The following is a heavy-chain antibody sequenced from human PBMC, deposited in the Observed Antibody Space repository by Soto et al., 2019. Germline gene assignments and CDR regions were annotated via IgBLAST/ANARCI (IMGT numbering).Heavy chain of an antibody. CDR2: IYYSGST. J-gene: IGHJ5*02. D-gene: IGHD2-2*02. Sequence: PSEPNSVTCTVAYGSIRGLSYYRCWINQTPVKGLEWTGSIYYSGSTYYNPSLKSRVTISVDTSKNQFSLKLSSVTAADTAVYYCARAGCSSTSCYTRWFAPWGQGTLVTVSS. CDR1: YGSIRGLSYY. CDR3: ARAGCSSTSCYTRWFAP. V-gene: IGHV4-39*07.